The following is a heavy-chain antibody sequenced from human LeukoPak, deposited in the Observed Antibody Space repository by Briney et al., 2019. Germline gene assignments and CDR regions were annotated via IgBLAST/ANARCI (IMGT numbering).Heavy chain of an antibody. D-gene: IGHD5-12*01. CDR1: GFTFSSYA. CDR2: VSSNGGST. CDR3: ARSRGVATLDYYYYGMDV. V-gene: IGHV3-64*01. Sequence: GGSLRLSCAASGFTFSSYAMHWVRQAPGKGLEYVSAVSSNGGSTYYANSVKGRFTISRDNSKNTLYLQMGSLRAEDMAVYYCARSRGVATLDYYYYGMDVWGQGTTVTVSS. J-gene: IGHJ6*02.